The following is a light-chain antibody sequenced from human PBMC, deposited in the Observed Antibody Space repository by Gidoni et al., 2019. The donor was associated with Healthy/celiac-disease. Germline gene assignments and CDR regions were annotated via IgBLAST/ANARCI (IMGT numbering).Light chain of an antibody. CDR3: CSYAVSRV. Sequence: QSALTQPASVSGSPGQPITISCTGTSSNVGSYNLFSWYQQHPGKAPKLVIYEGSKRPSGVSNRFSGSKSGNTDSLTISGLQDEDEADYYCCSYAVSRVFGGGTKLTVL. J-gene: IGLJ2*01. CDR1: SSNVGSYNL. V-gene: IGLV2-23*01. CDR2: EGS.